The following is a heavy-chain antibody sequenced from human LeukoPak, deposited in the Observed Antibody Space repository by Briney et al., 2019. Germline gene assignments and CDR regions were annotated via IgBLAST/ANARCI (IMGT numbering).Heavy chain of an antibody. Sequence: ETLSLTCSVSGGSLSSHYWSWIRQPPGKGLELIGHIHDTGSTFYNPSLRGRVTISLDTSNNQFSLKLTSMTAADTAVYYCARFSSGCSTSSCYLTYWGQGTLVIVS. CDR3: ARFSSGCSTSSCYLTY. CDR2: IHDTGST. V-gene: IGHV4-59*11. D-gene: IGHD2-2*01. J-gene: IGHJ4*02. CDR1: GGSLSSHY.